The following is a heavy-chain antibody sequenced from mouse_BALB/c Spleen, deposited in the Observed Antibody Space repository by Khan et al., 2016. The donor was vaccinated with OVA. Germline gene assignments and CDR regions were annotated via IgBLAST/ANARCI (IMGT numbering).Heavy chain of an antibody. D-gene: IGHD4-1*01. J-gene: IGHJ3*01. CDR1: GYTFTDYV. CDR2: IYPGSGST. Sequence: QVRLQQSGPELVKPGASVKMSCKASGYTFTDYVMNWVKQRNGQGLEWIGQIYPGSGSTFYNEKFKGKATLTADRSSSTAYMQLSNLTSEDSAVYFCARAGWDVFDYWAQGTLVTVSA. V-gene: IGHV1-77*01. CDR3: ARAGWDVFDY.